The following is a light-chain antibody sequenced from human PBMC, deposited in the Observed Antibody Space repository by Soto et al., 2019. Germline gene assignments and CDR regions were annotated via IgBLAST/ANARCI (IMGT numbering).Light chain of an antibody. CDR3: QQYGSSPRT. V-gene: IGKV3-20*01. CDR2: GAS. J-gene: IGKJ1*01. CDR1: QSVSSSY. Sequence: ESGVTQSPGTLVFFLGEKATPSRRARQSVSSSYLAWYQQKPGQAPRLLIYGASSRATGIPDRFSGSGSGTDFTLTISRLEPEDFAVYYCQQYGSSPRTFGQGTKVDIK.